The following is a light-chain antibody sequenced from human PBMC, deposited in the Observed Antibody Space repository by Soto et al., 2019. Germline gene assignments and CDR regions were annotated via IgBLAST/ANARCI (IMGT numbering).Light chain of an antibody. V-gene: IGKV3-15*01. J-gene: IGKJ1*01. CDR3: QQYNNWPLT. CDR1: QTVSSN. Sequence: EIVMTQSPATLSVSPGERATISCRASQTVSSNLGWYQQKPGQAPRLLIYGASTRATGLPARFSGSGSGTEFTLTISSLQPEDFAVYYCQQYNNWPLTFGQGTKVEIK. CDR2: GAS.